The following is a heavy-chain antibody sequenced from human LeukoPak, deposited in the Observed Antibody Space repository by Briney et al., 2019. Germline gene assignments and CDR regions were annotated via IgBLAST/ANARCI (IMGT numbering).Heavy chain of an antibody. CDR1: GGSISSGNYY. V-gene: IGHV4-61*02. J-gene: IGHJ3*02. D-gene: IGHD6-13*01. CDR3: ARVPRSWLASDI. Sequence: PSETLSLTCTVSGGSISSGNYYWSWIRQPAGKGLEWIGRIYTSGSTNFHPSLKSRVTISVDTSKNQFSLKLSSVTAADTAVYYCARVPRSWLASDIWGQGTMVTVSS. CDR2: IYTSGST.